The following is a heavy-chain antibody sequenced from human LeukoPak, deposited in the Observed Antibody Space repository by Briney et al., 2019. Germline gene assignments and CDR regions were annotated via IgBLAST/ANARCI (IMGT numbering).Heavy chain of an antibody. CDR3: ARDLSDCTNGVCYTSGYFDL. Sequence: PSETLSLTCTVSGGSISSYYWSWIRQPPGKGLEWIGYIYYSGSTNYNPSLKSRVTISVDTSKNQFSLKLSSVTAADTAVYYCARDLSDCTNGVCYTSGYFDLWGRGILVTVSS. D-gene: IGHD2-8*01. CDR1: GGSISSYY. J-gene: IGHJ2*01. V-gene: IGHV4-59*01. CDR2: IYYSGST.